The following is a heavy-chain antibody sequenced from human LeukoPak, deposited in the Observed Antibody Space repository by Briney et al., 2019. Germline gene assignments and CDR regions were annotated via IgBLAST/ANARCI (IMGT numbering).Heavy chain of an antibody. J-gene: IGHJ4*02. D-gene: IGHD2-2*01. CDR3: ATGGYCSSTSCYDFFDY. CDR2: IYPGDSDT. Sequence: GESLKISCKGSGYSFTSYWTGWVRQMPGKGLEWMGIIYPGDSDTRYSPSFQGQVTISADKSISTAYLQWSSLKASDTAMYYCATGGYCSSTSCYDFFDYWGQGTLVTVSS. V-gene: IGHV5-51*01. CDR1: GYSFTSYW.